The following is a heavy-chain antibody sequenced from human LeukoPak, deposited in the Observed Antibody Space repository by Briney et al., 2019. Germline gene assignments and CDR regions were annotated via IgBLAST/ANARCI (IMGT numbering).Heavy chain of an antibody. Sequence: ASVKVSCKASGYTFTSYAMHWVRQAPGQRLEWMAWINVDSGNTKYSQEFQGRVTITRNTSISTDYMELSSLRSEDTAVYYCARMTAAGTDNWFDPWGQGTLVTVSS. V-gene: IGHV1-3*03. J-gene: IGHJ5*02. CDR1: GYTFTSYA. CDR3: ARMTAAGTDNWFDP. D-gene: IGHD6-13*01. CDR2: INVDSGNT.